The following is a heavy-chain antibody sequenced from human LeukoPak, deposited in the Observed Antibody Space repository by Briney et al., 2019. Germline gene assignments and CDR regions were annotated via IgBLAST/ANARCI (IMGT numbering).Heavy chain of an antibody. Sequence: GGALRVSSAASGFGFCGFWMSWVRHNPGDGLEWGANINQDETTKYYRDLAKGRFTTPRNNAKNSLYLQMNSLRADDTAVYYCARVADYYGSANIDDWGQGTLVTVSS. CDR1: GFGFCGFW. V-gene: IGHV3-7*01. J-gene: IGHJ4*02. CDR2: INQDETTK. CDR3: ARVADYYGSANIDD. D-gene: IGHD3-10*01.